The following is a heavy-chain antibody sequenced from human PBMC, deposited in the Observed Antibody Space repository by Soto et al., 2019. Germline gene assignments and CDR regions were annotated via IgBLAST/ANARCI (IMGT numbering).Heavy chain of an antibody. D-gene: IGHD2-2*01. V-gene: IGHV4-34*01. CDR3: ARGRHVVGYYYYYGMDV. CDR1: GGSFSGYY. J-gene: IGHJ6*02. CDR2: INHSGST. Sequence: PSETLSLTCAVYGGSFSGYYWSWIRQPPGKGLEWIGEINHSGSTNYNPSLKSRVTISVDTSKNQFSLKLSSVTAADTAVYYCARGRHVVGYYYYYGMDVWGQGTTVTAP.